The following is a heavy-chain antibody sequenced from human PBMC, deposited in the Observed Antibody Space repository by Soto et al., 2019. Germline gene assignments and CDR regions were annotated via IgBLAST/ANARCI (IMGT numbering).Heavy chain of an antibody. CDR1: GFTFSSYA. CDR2: ISGVGGST. D-gene: IGHD4-4*01. J-gene: IGHJ4*02. CDR3: AKAPVSTMTYYFDY. Sequence: GGSLRLSCAASGFTFSSYAMSWVRQAPGKGLEWVSTISGVGGSTYYADSVKGRFTISRDNSQNTLYLQMNGLRAEDTAVYYCAKAPVSTMTYYFDYWGQGTLVTVSS. V-gene: IGHV3-23*01.